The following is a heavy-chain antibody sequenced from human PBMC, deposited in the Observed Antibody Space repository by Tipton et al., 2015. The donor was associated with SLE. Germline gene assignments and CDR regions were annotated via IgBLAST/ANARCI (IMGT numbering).Heavy chain of an antibody. CDR2: ISSSSSYI. Sequence: GSLRLSCAASGFTFSSYSMNWVRQAPGKGLEWVSSISSSSSYIYYADSVKGRFTISRDNAKNSLYLQMNSLRAEGTAVYYCARDPLTEDPFDYWGQGTLVTVSS. J-gene: IGHJ4*02. CDR3: ARDPLTEDPFDY. V-gene: IGHV3-21*01. D-gene: IGHD7-27*01. CDR1: GFTFSSYS.